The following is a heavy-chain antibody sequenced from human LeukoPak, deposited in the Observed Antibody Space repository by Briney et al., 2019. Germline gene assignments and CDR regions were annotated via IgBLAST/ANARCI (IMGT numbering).Heavy chain of an antibody. CDR2: IRNDGSDK. J-gene: IGHJ3*02. CDR3: AKDPGPFLGHPFDI. V-gene: IGHV3-30*02. D-gene: IGHD2/OR15-2a*01. CDR1: GLTFSSYA. Sequence: GGSLRLSCAASGLTFSSYAMHWVRQAPGEGLEWVAFIRNDGSDKYYADSVKGRFTVSRDDSKNTLYLQMNTLRAEDTAVYYCAKDPGPFLGHPFDIWGQGTMVTVSA.